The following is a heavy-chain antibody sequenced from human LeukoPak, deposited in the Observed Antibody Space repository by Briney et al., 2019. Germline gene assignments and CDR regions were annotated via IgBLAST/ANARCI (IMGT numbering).Heavy chain of an antibody. CDR2: ISSSGGSK. V-gene: IGHV3-23*01. J-gene: IGHJ4*02. Sequence: PGGSLRLSCAASGFTFNSYAMSWVRQAPGKGLEGGSGISSSGGSKYYADSVKGRFTISRDNSKNTLYLQMNSLRAEDTAVYYCAKDNDILTGPYFDYWGQGTLVTVSS. CDR3: AKDNDILTGPYFDY. CDR1: GFTFNSYA. D-gene: IGHD3-9*01.